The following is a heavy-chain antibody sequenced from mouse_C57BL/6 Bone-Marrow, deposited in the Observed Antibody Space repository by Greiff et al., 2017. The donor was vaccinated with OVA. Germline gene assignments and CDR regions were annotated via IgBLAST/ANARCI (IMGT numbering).Heavy chain of an antibody. CDR3: AGGYGSGPWFAD. Sequence: VQLKESGPGLVKPSQSLSLTCSVTGYSITSGYYWNWIRQFPGNKLEWMGYISYDGSNNYNPSLKNRISITRDTSKNQFFLKLNSVTTEDTATVYCAGGYGSGPWFADWGQGTLVTVSA. CDR1: GYSITSGYY. J-gene: IGHJ3*01. D-gene: IGHD1-1*01. CDR2: ISYDGSN. V-gene: IGHV3-6*01.